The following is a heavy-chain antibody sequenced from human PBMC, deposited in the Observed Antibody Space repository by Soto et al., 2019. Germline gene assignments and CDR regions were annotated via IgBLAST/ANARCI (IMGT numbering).Heavy chain of an antibody. D-gene: IGHD5-12*01. CDR2: FSPLKGNT. CDR3: ARSGEHPFDY. J-gene: IGHJ4*02. CDR1: GYTFTNYV. V-gene: IGHV1-18*01. Sequence: QVQLIQSAGEVKKPGASVKVSCKASGYTFTNYVIHWIRQAPGQGLEWMAWFSPLKGNTNYAQKVQGRVTVTTDTSTNTVYMHLSGLRSDDTALYFCARSGEHPFDYWGQGSLVTVSS.